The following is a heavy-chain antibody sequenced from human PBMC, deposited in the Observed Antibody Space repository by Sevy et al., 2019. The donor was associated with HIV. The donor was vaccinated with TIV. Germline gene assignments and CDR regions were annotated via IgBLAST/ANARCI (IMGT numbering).Heavy chain of an antibody. CDR3: ARDGYYDSSGSRILDY. J-gene: IGHJ4*02. CDR2: ISSSGSTI. CDR1: GFTFSDYY. V-gene: IGHV3-11*01. D-gene: IGHD3-22*01. Sequence: GGSLRLSCVASGFTFSDYYMSWIRQAPGKGLEWVSYISSSGSTIYYADSVKGRFTISRDNAKNSLYLQMNSLRAEDTAVYYCARDGYYDSSGSRILDYWGQGTLVTVSS.